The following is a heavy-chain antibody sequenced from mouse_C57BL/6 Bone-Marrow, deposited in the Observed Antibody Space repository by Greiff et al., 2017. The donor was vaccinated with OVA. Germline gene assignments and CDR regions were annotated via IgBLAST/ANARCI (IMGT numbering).Heavy chain of an antibody. CDR2: INPSNGGT. CDR1: GYTFTSYW. CDR3: ARGANYYGSSYGFDY. D-gene: IGHD1-1*01. Sequence: QVQLQQSGTELVKPGASVKLSCKASGYTFTSYWMHWVKQRPGQGLEWIGNINPSNGGTNYNEKFKSKATLTVDKSSSTAYMQLSSLTSEDSAVYYCARGANYYGSSYGFDYWGQGTTLTVSS. V-gene: IGHV1-53*01. J-gene: IGHJ2*01.